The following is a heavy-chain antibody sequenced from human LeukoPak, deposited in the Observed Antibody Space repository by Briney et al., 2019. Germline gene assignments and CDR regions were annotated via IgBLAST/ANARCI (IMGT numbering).Heavy chain of an antibody. CDR3: ARGIDGSGSYYYYYYYMDV. V-gene: IGHV4-59*01. Sequence: NPSETLSLTCTVSGGSISSYYWSWIRQPPGKGLEWIGYIYYSGSTNYNPSLKSRVTISVDTSKNQFSLKLSSVTAADTAVYYCARGIDGSGSYYYYYYYMDVWGKGTTVTVSS. CDR1: GGSISSYY. CDR2: IYYSGST. J-gene: IGHJ6*03. D-gene: IGHD3-10*01.